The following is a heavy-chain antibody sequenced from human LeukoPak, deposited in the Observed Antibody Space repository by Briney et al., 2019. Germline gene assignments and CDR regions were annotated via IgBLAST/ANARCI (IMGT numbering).Heavy chain of an antibody. CDR1: GFTFSSYT. J-gene: IGHJ4*02. Sequence: QTGGSLRLSCAASGFTFSSYTMGWVRQAPGKGLEWVSAISHTSEYTYHADSVKGRFTISRDNSKNTLYLQMNSLRAEDTAMYYCAKGSSAGRPYYFDYWGQGTLVTVSS. CDR2: ISHTSEYT. V-gene: IGHV3-23*01. D-gene: IGHD3-10*01. CDR3: AKGSSAGRPYYFDY.